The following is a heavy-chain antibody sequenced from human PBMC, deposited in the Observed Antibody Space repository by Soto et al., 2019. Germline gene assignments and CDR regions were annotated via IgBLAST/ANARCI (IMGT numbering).Heavy chain of an antibody. V-gene: IGHV3-33*01. CDR1: GFTFSSYG. CDR2: IWYDGSNK. D-gene: IGHD6-19*01. J-gene: IGHJ4*02. Sequence: GGSLRLSCAASGFTFSSYGMHWVRQAPGKGLEWVAVIWYDGSNKYYADSVKGRFTISRDNSKNTLYLQMNSLRAEDTAVYYCARDKSIAVAGYYFDYWGQGTLVTSPQ. CDR3: ARDKSIAVAGYYFDY.